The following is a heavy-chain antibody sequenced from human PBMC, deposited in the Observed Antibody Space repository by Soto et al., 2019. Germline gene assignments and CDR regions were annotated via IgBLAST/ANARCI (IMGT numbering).Heavy chain of an antibody. J-gene: IGHJ4*02. CDR3: AKTQYYYDTSAYQ. CDR2: ISGSGYST. CDR1: GFTFSSYA. Sequence: GGSLRLSCAASGFTFSSYAMRWVRQAPGKGLEWVSAISGSGYSTYYADSVKGRFTISRDNSKNTLYLQMNSLRAEDTAVYYCAKTQYYYDTSAYQWGQGTLVTVSS. V-gene: IGHV3-23*01. D-gene: IGHD3-22*01.